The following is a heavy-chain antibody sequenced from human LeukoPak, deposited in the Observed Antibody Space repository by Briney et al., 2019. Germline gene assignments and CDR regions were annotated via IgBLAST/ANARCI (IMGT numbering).Heavy chain of an antibody. CDR1: GYSICTGYY. V-gene: IGHV4-38-2*02. CDR2: IYHSGFT. Sequence: PSETLSLTCTVSGYSICTGYYWGWIRPPPGKRLEWIGSIYHSGFTYYNPSLKSRVTISMDTSMNQFSLKLSSVTAADTAFYYCAGKYYFDSSAYFYVDYWGQGTLVTVSS. J-gene: IGHJ4*02. D-gene: IGHD3-22*01. CDR3: AGKYYFDSSAYFYVDY.